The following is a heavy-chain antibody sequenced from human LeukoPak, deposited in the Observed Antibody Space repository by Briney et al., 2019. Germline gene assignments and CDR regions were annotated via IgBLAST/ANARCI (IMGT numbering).Heavy chain of an antibody. CDR1: GFSFSNYW. CDR2: INEDGSEK. Sequence: GGSLRLSCAASGFSFSNYWMKWVRQDPGKGLEWVANINEDGSEKYYVDSVRGRFTISRDNAKNSLYLQMNSLRAEDTAVYYCARGAQGYYDSSGYYSWGQGTLVTVSS. J-gene: IGHJ4*02. CDR3: ARGAQGYYDSSGYYS. V-gene: IGHV3-7*01. D-gene: IGHD3-22*01.